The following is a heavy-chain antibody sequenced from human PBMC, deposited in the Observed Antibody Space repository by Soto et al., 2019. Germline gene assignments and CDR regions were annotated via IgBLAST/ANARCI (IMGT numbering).Heavy chain of an antibody. CDR3: ARAVPLVYDY. J-gene: IGHJ4*02. D-gene: IGHD1-1*01. CDR1: GYPFTSYY. Sequence: ASVKVFSKASGYPFTSYYMHLVRQAPGQGLEWMGIMNPSGGSTSYAQKLQGRVTMTRDTSTRTVYMELSSLRSEDTAVYYCARAVPLVYDYWGQGTLVTVSS. CDR2: MNPSGGST. V-gene: IGHV1-46*04.